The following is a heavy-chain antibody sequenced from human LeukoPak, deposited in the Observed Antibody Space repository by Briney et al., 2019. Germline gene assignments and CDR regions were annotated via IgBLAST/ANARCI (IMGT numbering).Heavy chain of an antibody. V-gene: IGHV1-18*01. J-gene: IGHJ5*02. CDR3: ARDGTPGTTFRFDP. CDR2: ISGYNSNT. CDR1: GGTFSSYA. D-gene: IGHD1-1*01. Sequence: ASVKVSCKASGGTFSSYAISWVRQAPGQGLEWMGWISGYNSNTNYAQKFQARVTMTTDTSTTTAYMELRSLRSDDTAVYYCARDGTPGTTFRFDPWGQGTLVIVSS.